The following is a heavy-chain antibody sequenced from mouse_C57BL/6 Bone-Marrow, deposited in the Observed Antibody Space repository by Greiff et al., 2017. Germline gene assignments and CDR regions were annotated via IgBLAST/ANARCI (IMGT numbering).Heavy chain of an antibody. CDR2: IDPENGDT. CDR3: TTDGNYVEYYFDY. D-gene: IGHD2-1*01. J-gene: IGHJ2*01. V-gene: IGHV14-4*01. Sequence: EVQLVESGAELVRPGASVKLSCTASGFNIKDDYMHWVKQRPEQGLEWIGWIDPENGDTEYASKFQGKATITADTSSNTAYLQLSSLTSEDTAVYYCTTDGNYVEYYFDYGGQGTTLTVSS. CDR1: GFNIKDDY.